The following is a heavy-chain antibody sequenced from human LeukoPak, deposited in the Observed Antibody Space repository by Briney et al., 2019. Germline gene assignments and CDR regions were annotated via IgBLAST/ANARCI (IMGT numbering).Heavy chain of an antibody. CDR1: GGSISSYY. CDR2: IYYSGST. D-gene: IGHD2-2*01. Sequence: KPSETLSLTCTVSGGSISSYYWSWIRQPPGKGLEWIGYIYYSGSTNYNPSLKSRVTISVDTSKNQFSLKLSSVAAADTAVYYCARGRSPIVVVPAATGHYYYGMDVWGQGTTVTVSS. V-gene: IGHV4-59*12. J-gene: IGHJ6*02. CDR3: ARGRSPIVVVPAATGHYYYGMDV.